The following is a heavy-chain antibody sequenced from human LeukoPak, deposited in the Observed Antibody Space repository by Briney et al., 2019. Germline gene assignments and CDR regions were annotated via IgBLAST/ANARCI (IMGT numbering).Heavy chain of an antibody. Sequence: ASVKVSCKASGYTFTSYDINWVRQATGQGLEWMGWMNPNSGNTGYAQKFQGRVTMTRNTSISTAYMELSSLRSEDTAVYYCASQYSSGWYRENWFDPWGQGTLVTVSS. D-gene: IGHD6-19*01. V-gene: IGHV1-8*02. CDR2: MNPNSGNT. J-gene: IGHJ5*02. CDR3: ASQYSSGWYRENWFDP. CDR1: GYTFTSYD.